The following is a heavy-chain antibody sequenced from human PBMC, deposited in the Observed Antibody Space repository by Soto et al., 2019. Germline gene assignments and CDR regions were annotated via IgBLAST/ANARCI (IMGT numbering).Heavy chain of an antibody. D-gene: IGHD4-17*01. J-gene: IGHJ5*02. Sequence: QVQLQESGPGLVKPSETLSLTCTVSGGSINSYYWGWIRQPPGKGLEWIGQIYYTGSTNYNPSLKSRVTISVDRSKNQFSLRLSSVTAADTAVYYCAMEKTTLYKWFDPWGQGTLVTVSS. V-gene: IGHV4-59*08. CDR3: AMEKTTLYKWFDP. CDR1: GGSINSYY. CDR2: IYYTGST.